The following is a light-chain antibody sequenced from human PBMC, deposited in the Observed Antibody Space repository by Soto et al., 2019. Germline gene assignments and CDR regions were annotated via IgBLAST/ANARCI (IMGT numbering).Light chain of an antibody. J-gene: IGLJ3*02. CDR2: EVS. Sequence: QSALTQPPSASGSPGQSVTISCTGPSGDIGFYNYVSWYQQHPGKAPKLMIYEVSKRPSGVPDRFSGSKSGNTAALTVSGLQAEYEADYSCSSYASSNNAWVFGGGTKLTVL. V-gene: IGLV2-8*01. CDR1: SGDIGFYNY. CDR3: SSYASSNNAWV.